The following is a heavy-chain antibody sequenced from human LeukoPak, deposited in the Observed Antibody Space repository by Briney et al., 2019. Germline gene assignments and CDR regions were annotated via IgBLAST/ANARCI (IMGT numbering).Heavy chain of an antibody. D-gene: IGHD6-6*01. J-gene: IGHJ5*02. CDR3: ARVVVRNWFDP. CDR1: GGSISSYY. Sequence: SETLSLTCTVSGGSISSYYWSWIPQPPGKGLEWIGYIYYSGSTNYNPSLKSRVTTSVDTSKNQFSLKLSSVTAADTAVYYCARVVVRNWFDPWGQGTLVTISS. V-gene: IGHV4-59*01. CDR2: IYYSGST.